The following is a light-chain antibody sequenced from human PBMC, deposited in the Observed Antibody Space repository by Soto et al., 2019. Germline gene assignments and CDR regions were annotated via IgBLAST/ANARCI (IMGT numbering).Light chain of an antibody. CDR2: GAT. CDR1: QSVSTNS. V-gene: IGKV3-20*01. J-gene: IGKJ4*01. CDR3: QQYVTSPLT. Sequence: IVLTQSPDTLSSSPGERVTLSCRASQSVSTNSLAWYQQKPGQAPRLLIYGATRRASGIPDRFSGSGSGTDFTLTISRLEPEDFAMYYCQQYVTSPLTFGGGTEVDI.